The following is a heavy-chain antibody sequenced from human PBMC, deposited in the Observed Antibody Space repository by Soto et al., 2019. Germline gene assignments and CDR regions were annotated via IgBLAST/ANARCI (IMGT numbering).Heavy chain of an antibody. Sequence: LRLSCAASGFTFDDYAMHWVRQAPGKGLGWVSGISWNGGGMGYGDSVKGRFTISRDNAKNSLYLQMNSLRAEDTAIYYCAKDNGGYYDSSGNFEYWGQGTLVTVSS. CDR3: AKDNGGYYDSSGNFEY. J-gene: IGHJ4*02. V-gene: IGHV3-9*01. CDR1: GFTFDDYA. CDR2: ISWNGGGM. D-gene: IGHD3-22*01.